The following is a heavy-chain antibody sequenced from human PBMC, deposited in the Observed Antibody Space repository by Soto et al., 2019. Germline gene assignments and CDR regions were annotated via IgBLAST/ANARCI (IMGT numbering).Heavy chain of an antibody. V-gene: IGHV6-1*01. CDR3: AGTTSHQWYYMDV. Sequence: PSQTLPLTCASSGDSVSSNSAAWNWIRQSPSRGLEWLARTYYRSRWYNDYAVSVRSRITVNPDTSKNQFSLQLTSVTPEDTAVYYCAGTTSHQWYYMDVWGKGTTVTVSS. D-gene: IGHD1-7*01. CDR2: TYYRSRWYN. J-gene: IGHJ6*03. CDR1: GDSVSSNSAA.